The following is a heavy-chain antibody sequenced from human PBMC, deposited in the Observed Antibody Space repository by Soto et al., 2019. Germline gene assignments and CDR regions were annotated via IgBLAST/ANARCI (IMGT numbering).Heavy chain of an antibody. CDR3: ASALYCSGGSCSFDP. Sequence: QVQLQESGPGLVKPSETLSLTCTVSGGSVSSGNYYWSWIRQPPGKGLEWIGFIYYTGSTSYNPSLKSRVTISIDTSKNPFSLKLTSVTAADTAVYYCASALYCSGGSCSFDPWGQGTLVTVSS. J-gene: IGHJ5*02. D-gene: IGHD2-15*01. CDR2: IYYTGST. V-gene: IGHV4-61*01. CDR1: GGSVSSGNYY.